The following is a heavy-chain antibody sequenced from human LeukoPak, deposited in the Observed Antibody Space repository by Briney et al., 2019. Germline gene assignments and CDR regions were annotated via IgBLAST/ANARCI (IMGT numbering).Heavy chain of an antibody. CDR3: VNMRGGAVAGTRSDY. CDR2: INSDGSST. Sequence: GGSLRLSCAASGFTFSNYWMHWVRQAPGKGLVWVSRINSDGSSTGYADSVKGRFTISRDNAKNTLYLQMNGLRAEDTAVYYCVNMRGGAVAGTRSDYWGQGTLVTVSS. V-gene: IGHV3-74*01. J-gene: IGHJ4*02. CDR1: GFTFSNYW. D-gene: IGHD6-19*01.